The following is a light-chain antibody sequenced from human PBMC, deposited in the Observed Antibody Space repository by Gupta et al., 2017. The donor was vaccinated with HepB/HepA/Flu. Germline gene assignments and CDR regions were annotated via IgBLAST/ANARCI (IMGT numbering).Light chain of an antibody. CDR3: AAWDTSLNAVV. Sequence: HSVLTQSTSISGTPGQRVTISCSGSSSNVGSNNVNWYQQLPGTAPKLIIYYNDERPSGVPDRISGSKSGTSASLAISGLQSEDEADYYCAAWDTSLNAVVFGGGTKLTVL. J-gene: IGLJ2*01. CDR2: YND. V-gene: IGLV1-44*01. CDR1: SSNVGSNN.